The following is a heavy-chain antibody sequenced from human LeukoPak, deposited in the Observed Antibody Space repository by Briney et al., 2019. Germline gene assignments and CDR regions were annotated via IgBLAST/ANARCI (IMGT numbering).Heavy chain of an antibody. CDR2: ISGSSNYI. CDR3: ARGRDYYASGSYPYDY. Sequence: GGSLILSCAASGFTFSDYYMSWIRQAPGKGLEWVSSISGSSNYIYYTDSVKGRFTISRDNAKNSLYLQMDSLRAEDMAVYYCARGRDYYASGSYPYDYWGQGTLVTVSS. CDR1: GFTFSDYY. V-gene: IGHV3-11*06. J-gene: IGHJ4*02. D-gene: IGHD3-10*01.